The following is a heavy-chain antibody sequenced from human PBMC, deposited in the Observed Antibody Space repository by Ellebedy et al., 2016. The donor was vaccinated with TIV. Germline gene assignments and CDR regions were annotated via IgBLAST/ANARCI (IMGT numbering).Heavy chain of an antibody. CDR1: GFTFSSYG. Sequence: PGGSLRLSCAASGFTFSSYGMHWVRQAPGKGLEWVAVIWYDGSNKYYADSVKGRFTISRDNSKNTLYLQMNSLRAEDTAVYYCARERGIETYGMDVWGQGTTVTVSS. J-gene: IGHJ6*02. D-gene: IGHD6-13*01. CDR3: ARERGIETYGMDV. V-gene: IGHV3-33*08. CDR2: IWYDGSNK.